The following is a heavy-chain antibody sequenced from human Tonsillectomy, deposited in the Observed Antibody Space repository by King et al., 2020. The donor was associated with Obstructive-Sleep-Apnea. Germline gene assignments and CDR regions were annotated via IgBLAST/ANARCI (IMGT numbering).Heavy chain of an antibody. D-gene: IGHD6-13*01. CDR1: GFIFDDYA. CDR3: AKDILDGSSWTGFDY. CDR2: ISWNIGSI. J-gene: IGHJ4*02. V-gene: IGHV3-9*01. Sequence: VQLVESGGGLVQPGRSLRLSCAASGFIFDDYAMHWVRQAPGKGLEWCSGISWNIGSIVYADSVKGRFTISRDNAKNSLYLQMNSLRAEDTALYYCAKDILDGSSWTGFDYWGQGTLVTVSS.